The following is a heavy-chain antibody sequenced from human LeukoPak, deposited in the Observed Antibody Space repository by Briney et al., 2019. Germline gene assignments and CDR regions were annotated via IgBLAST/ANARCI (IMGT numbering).Heavy chain of an antibody. CDR1: GYTFTGYY. CDR2: INPNSGGT. V-gene: IGHV1-2*06. Sequence: ASVTVSFKASGYTFTGYYMHWVRQAPGQGLEWMGRINPNSGGTNYAQKFQGRVTMTRDASISTAYIELSRLRSDDTAVYYCARGGTTVSAFDIWGQGTMVTVSS. J-gene: IGHJ3*02. D-gene: IGHD1-7*01. CDR3: ARGGTTVSAFDI.